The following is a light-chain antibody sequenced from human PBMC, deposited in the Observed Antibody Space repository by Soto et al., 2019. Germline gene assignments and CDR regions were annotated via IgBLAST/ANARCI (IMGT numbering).Light chain of an antibody. CDR3: QQFGDSPMT. Sequence: EIVLTQSPGTLSLSPGEGATLSCRASQSVSSSYLAWYQQKPGQAPRLLLYSASSRATGIPDRFISSGTGTDFTLTISRLEPEDFAVYYCQQFGDSPMTFGQGTRLEIE. CDR1: QSVSSSY. J-gene: IGKJ5*01. CDR2: SAS. V-gene: IGKV3-20*01.